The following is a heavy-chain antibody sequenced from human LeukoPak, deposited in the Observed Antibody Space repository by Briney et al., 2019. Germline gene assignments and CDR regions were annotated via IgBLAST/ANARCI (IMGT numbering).Heavy chain of an antibody. J-gene: IGHJ4*02. CDR3: ARDRRYDSSGYLAY. CDR2: ISAGNGNT. D-gene: IGHD3-22*01. V-gene: IGHV1-3*01. Sequence: ASVKVSCKASGYTFTSYAMHWVRQAPGQRLEWMGWISAGNGNTKYSQKFQGRVTITRDTSASTAYMELSSLRSEDTAVYYCARDRRYDSSGYLAYWGQGTLVTVSS. CDR1: GYTFTSYA.